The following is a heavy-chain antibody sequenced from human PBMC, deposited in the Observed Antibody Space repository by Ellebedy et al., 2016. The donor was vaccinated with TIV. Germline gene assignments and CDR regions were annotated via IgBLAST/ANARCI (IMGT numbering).Heavy chain of an antibody. CDR2: ISVYNGNT. J-gene: IGHJ5*02. CDR3: ARVAGRYWFDP. CDR1: GYSFGDNG. D-gene: IGHD3-9*01. Sequence: AASVKVSCKASGYSFGDNGITWVRQAPGQGLEWMGWISVYNGNTNYAQKLQGRVTMTTDTSTSTAYMELRSLRSDDTAVYYCARVAGRYWFDPWGQGTLVTVSS. V-gene: IGHV1-18*04.